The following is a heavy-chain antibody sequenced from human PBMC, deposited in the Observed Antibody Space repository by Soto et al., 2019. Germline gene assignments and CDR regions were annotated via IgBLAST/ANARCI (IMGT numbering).Heavy chain of an antibody. J-gene: IGHJ4*02. V-gene: IGHV4-59*08. D-gene: IGHD6-13*01. Sequence: SETLSLTCTVSGGSISSYYWSWIRQPPGKGLEWIGYIYYSGSTKFNPSLKSRVTISLDTSKNQFTLKLSSVTAADTAIYYCAKSSVWYPYFDSWGQGTLVTAPQ. CDR1: GGSISSYY. CDR3: AKSSVWYPYFDS. CDR2: IYYSGST.